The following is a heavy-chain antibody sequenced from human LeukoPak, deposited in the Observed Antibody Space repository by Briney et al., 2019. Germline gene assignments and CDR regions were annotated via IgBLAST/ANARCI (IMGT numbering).Heavy chain of an antibody. CDR3: ARVCSSTSCSYYYYGMDV. CDR2: NSAYNGNT. J-gene: IGHJ6*02. D-gene: IGHD2-2*01. V-gene: IGHV1-18*01. CDR1: GYTFTSYG. Sequence: ASVKVSCKASGYTFTSYGISWVRQAPGQGLEWMGWNSAYNGNTNYAQKLQGRVTMTTDTSTSTAYMELRSLRSDDTAVYYCARVCSSTSCSYYYYGMDVWGQGTTVTVSS.